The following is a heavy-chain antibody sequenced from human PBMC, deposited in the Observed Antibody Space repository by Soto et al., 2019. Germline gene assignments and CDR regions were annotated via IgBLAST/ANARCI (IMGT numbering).Heavy chain of an antibody. J-gene: IGHJ4*02. CDR3: ARDPTRYYGSGSRFDY. CDR1: GGTFSSYA. CDR2: IIPIFGTA. D-gene: IGHD3-10*01. Sequence: SVKVSCKASGGTFSSYAISWVRQAPGQGLEWMGGIIPIFGTANYAQKFQGRVTITADESTSTAYMELSSLRSEDTAVYYCARDPTRYYGSGSRFDYWGQGTLVTIYS. V-gene: IGHV1-69*13.